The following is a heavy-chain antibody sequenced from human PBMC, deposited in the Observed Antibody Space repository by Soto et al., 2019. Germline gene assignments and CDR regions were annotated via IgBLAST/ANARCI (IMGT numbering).Heavy chain of an antibody. CDR1: GYTFTSYG. J-gene: IGHJ6*03. V-gene: IGHV1-18*01. CDR3: ARVRYCSSTSCSRYYYYMDV. Sequence: QVQLVQSGAEVKKPGASVKVSCKASGYTFTSYGISWVRQAPGQVLEGMGWISAYNGNTNYAQKLQGRVTMTTDTSTSTAYMELRSLRSDDTAVYYCARVRYCSSTSCSRYYYYMDVWGKGTTVTVSS. CDR2: ISAYNGNT. D-gene: IGHD2-2*01.